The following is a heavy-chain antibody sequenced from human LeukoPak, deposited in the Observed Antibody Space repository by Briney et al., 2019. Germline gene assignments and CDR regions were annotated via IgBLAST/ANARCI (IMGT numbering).Heavy chain of an antibody. D-gene: IGHD3-22*01. V-gene: IGHV1-24*01. Sequence: ASVKVSCKVSGYTLTELSMHWVRQAPGKGLEWMGGFDPEDGETIYAQKFQGRVTMTEDTSTDTAYMELSSLRSEDTAVYYCATVSDSSGYHAAFDIWGQGTMVTVSS. J-gene: IGHJ3*02. CDR1: GYTLTELS. CDR3: ATVSDSSGYHAAFDI. CDR2: FDPEDGET.